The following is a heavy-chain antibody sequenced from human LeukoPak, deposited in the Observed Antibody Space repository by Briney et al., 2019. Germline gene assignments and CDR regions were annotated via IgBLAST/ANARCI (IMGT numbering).Heavy chain of an antibody. CDR2: ISGSGGST. V-gene: IGHV3-23*01. D-gene: IGHD6-19*01. J-gene: IGHJ2*01. CDR3: ARDAGAVAGTTYWYFDL. CDR1: GFTFSSYA. Sequence: GGSLRLSCAASGFTFSSYAMSWVRQAPGKGLEWVSAISGSGGSTYYADSVKGRFTISRDNSENILYIQMNSLRVEDTAVYYCARDAGAVAGTTYWYFDLWGRGTLVIVSS.